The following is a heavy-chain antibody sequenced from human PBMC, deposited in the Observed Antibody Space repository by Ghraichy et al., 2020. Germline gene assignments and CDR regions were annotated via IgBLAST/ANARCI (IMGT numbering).Heavy chain of an antibody. D-gene: IGHD5-18*01. V-gene: IGHV3-30*18. CDR2: ISYDGSNK. CDR3: AKDLDTASGVYYYYGMDV. Sequence: GESLNISCAASGFSFSSYGMHWVRQAPGKGLEWVAVISYDGSNKNYADSVKGRFTISRDNSKNTLYLQMNSLRAEDTAVYYCAKDLDTASGVYYYYGMDVWGQGTTVTVSS. J-gene: IGHJ6*02. CDR1: GFSFSSYG.